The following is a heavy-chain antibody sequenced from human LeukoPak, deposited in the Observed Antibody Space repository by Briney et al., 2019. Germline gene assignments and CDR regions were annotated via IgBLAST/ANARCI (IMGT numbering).Heavy chain of an antibody. CDR1: GFTFSSYS. CDR3: ARDRGIAAATENFDY. Sequence: PGGSLRLSCAASGFTFSSYSRNWVRQAPGKGLEWVSSISSSSSYIYYADSVRGRFTISRDNAKNSLYLQMNSLRAEDTAVYYCARDRGIAAATENFDYWGQGTLVTVSS. V-gene: IGHV3-21*01. J-gene: IGHJ4*02. CDR2: ISSSSSYI. D-gene: IGHD6-13*01.